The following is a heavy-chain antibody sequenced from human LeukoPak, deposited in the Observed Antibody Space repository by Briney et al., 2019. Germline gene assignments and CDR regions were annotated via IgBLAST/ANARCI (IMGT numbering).Heavy chain of an antibody. J-gene: IGHJ4*02. D-gene: IGHD6-13*01. Sequence: GESLKISCKHSEYRFPNYCIGWVRQMPGKGLEWMGIIYPDDSDTRYSPSFQGQVTISADKSINTAYLQWSSLKASDTAMYYCAIGRGGQQLGDYWGQGTLVTVSS. CDR2: IYPDDSDT. V-gene: IGHV5-51*01. CDR3: AIGRGGQQLGDY. CDR1: EYRFPNYC.